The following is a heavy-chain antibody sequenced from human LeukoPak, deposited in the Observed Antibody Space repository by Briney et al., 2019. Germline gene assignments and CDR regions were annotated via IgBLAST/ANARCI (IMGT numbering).Heavy chain of an antibody. CDR3: ARMFFDFWSHPGSDLFDM. D-gene: IGHD3-3*01. CDR2: MFWSGTA. J-gene: IGHJ3*02. CDR1: GFSINSSDFY. V-gene: IGHV4-39*01. Sequence: PSETLSLTCSVSGFSINSSDFYWAWIRQPPGKGLEWVGTMFWSGTAYYNPSLESRVTISVDTSKNQFSLKVRSVTAADTAVYYCARMFFDFWSHPGSDLFDMWGQGTMVTVPS.